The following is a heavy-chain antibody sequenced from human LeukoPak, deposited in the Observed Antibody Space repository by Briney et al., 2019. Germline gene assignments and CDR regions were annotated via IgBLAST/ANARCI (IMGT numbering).Heavy chain of an antibody. CDR2: ISAYNGNT. J-gene: IGHJ3*02. Sequence: ASVKVSCKASGYTFTSYDINWVRQATGQGLERMGWISAYNGNTNYAQKLQGRVTMTTDTSTSTAYMELRSLRSDDTAVYYCARDRGIAVAEGAFDIWGQGTMVTVSS. V-gene: IGHV1-18*01. CDR3: ARDRGIAVAEGAFDI. D-gene: IGHD6-19*01. CDR1: GYTFTSYD.